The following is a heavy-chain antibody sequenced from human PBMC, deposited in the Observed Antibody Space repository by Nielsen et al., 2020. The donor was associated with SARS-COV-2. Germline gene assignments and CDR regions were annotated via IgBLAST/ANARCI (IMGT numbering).Heavy chain of an antibody. CDR2: IYYSGST. CDR1: GGSISSGGYY. D-gene: IGHD6-13*01. CDR3: ARGYSSSWYGNWYFDL. Sequence: SETLSLTCTVSGGSISSGGYYWSWIRQHPGKGLEWIGYIYYSGSTYYNPSLKSRVTISVDRSKNQFSLKLSSVTAADTAVYYCARGYSSSWYGNWYFDLWGRGTLVTVSS. V-gene: IGHV4-31*03. J-gene: IGHJ2*01.